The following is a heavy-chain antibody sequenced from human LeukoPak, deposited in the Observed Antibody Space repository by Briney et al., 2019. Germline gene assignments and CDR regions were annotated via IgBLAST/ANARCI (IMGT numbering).Heavy chain of an antibody. CDR1: GFTFSSYA. J-gene: IGHJ4*02. CDR3: AKGIIWSYSSGSLVFDY. V-gene: IGHV3-23*01. Sequence: GGSLRLSCAASGFTFSSYAMSWVRQAPGKGLEWVSAISGSGGSTYYADSVKGRFTISRDNSKNTLYLQMNSLRAEDTAVYYCAKGIIWSYSSGSLVFDYWGQGTLVTVSS. CDR2: ISGSGGST. D-gene: IGHD6-19*01.